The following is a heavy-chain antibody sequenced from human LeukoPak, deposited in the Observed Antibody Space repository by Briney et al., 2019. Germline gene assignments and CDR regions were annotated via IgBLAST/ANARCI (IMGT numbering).Heavy chain of an antibody. CDR1: GFTFNKYY. D-gene: IGHD1-26*01. Sequence: QTGGSLRLSCAASGFTFNKYYMSWVRQAPGKGLEWVADIKQDGSEKYYVDSVKGRFTISRDNPKNSLYLQMNSLRADDTAVYYCVREGGEYLSGPFGYWGRGTLVTVSS. V-gene: IGHV3-7*01. CDR2: IKQDGSEK. CDR3: VREGGEYLSGPFGY. J-gene: IGHJ4*02.